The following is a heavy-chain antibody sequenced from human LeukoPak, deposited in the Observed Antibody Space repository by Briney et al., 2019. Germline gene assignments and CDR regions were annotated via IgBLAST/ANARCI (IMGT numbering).Heavy chain of an antibody. CDR2: IYYGGSI. D-gene: IGHD4-17*01. J-gene: IGHJ4*02. CDR3: ASTVTTGDFDF. CDR1: GGSSSSYY. Sequence: SETLSLTCTVSGGSSSSYYWSWIRQPPGKGLEWIGYIYYGGSIKYNPSIKSRVTISVDTSKNQFSLKLSSVTAADTAVYYCASTVTTGDFDFWGQGTLVTVSS. V-gene: IGHV4-59*01.